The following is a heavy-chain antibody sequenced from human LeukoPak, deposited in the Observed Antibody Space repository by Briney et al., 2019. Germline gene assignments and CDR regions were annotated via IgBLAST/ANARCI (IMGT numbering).Heavy chain of an antibody. CDR3: ARGHYDILTGYWNWFDP. Sequence: PGGSLRLSCAASGFTFSSYSMNWVRQAPGKGLEWVSSISSSSSYIYYADSVKGRFTISRDNAKNSLYLQMNSLRAEDTAVYYCARGHYDILTGYWNWFDPWGQGTLVTVSS. J-gene: IGHJ5*02. CDR1: GFTFSSYS. D-gene: IGHD3-9*01. CDR2: ISSSSSYI. V-gene: IGHV3-21*01.